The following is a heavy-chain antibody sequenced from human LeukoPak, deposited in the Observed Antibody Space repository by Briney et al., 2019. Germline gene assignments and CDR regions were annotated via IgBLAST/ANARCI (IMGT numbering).Heavy chain of an antibody. V-gene: IGHV4-59*08. CDR1: GGSISSYY. CDR3: ARHGPGDYYYYYGMDV. Sequence: SETLSLTCTVSGGSISSYYWSWIRQPPGKGLEWIGYIYYSGSTNYNPSLKSRVTISVDTSKNQFSLKLSSVTAADTAVYYCARHGPGDYYYYYGMDVWGQGTTVTVSS. J-gene: IGHJ6*02. D-gene: IGHD3-10*01. CDR2: IYYSGST.